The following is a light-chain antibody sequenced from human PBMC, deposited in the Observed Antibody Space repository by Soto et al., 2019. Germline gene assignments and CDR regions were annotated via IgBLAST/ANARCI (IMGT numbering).Light chain of an antibody. J-gene: IGKJ2*01. CDR3: QEYNNWPSLYT. CDR1: QSVSRK. Sequence: EMVMTQSPATLSVSPGERATLSCRASQSVSRKLAWYQQRPGQAPRLLVYDTSTRTTGIAGRFSGSGSGPDFAFTISSLQSEDFAVYYCQEYNNWPSLYTFGQGTKLEIK. CDR2: DTS. V-gene: IGKV3-15*01.